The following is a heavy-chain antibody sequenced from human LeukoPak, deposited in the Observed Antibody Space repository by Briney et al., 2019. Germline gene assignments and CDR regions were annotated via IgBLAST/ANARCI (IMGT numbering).Heavy chain of an antibody. CDR1: GFTFSSYW. J-gene: IGHJ4*02. Sequence: GGSLRLSCAASGFTFSSYWMHWVRQAPGKGLVWVSRINSDGSSTSYADSVKGRFTISRDNAKNTLYLQMNSLRAEDTAVYHCASRAYYYGTGFDYWGQGTLVTVSS. V-gene: IGHV3-74*01. CDR3: ASRAYYYGTGFDY. D-gene: IGHD3-10*01. CDR2: INSDGSST.